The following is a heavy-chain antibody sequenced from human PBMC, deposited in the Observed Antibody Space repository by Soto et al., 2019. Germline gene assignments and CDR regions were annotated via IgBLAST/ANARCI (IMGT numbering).Heavy chain of an antibody. CDR3: ARDASAYDILTGYFQPFDY. CDR1: GFTFSSYS. Sequence: GGSLRLSCAASGFTFSSYSMNWVRQAPGKGLEWVSYISSSSSTIYYADSVKGRFTISRDNAKNSLYLQMNSLRDEDTAVYYCARDASAYDILTGYFQPFDYWGQGTLVTVSS. D-gene: IGHD3-9*01. CDR2: ISSSSSTI. J-gene: IGHJ4*02. V-gene: IGHV3-48*02.